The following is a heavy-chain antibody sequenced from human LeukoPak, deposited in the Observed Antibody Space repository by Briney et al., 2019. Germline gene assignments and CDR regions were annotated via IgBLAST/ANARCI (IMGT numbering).Heavy chain of an antibody. CDR2: INPSGGST. CDR1: GCTFTSYY. Sequence: ASVKVSCKASGCTFTSYYIHWVRQAPGQGLEWMGIINPSGGSTDFAQKFQGRVAMTRDTSTSTVYMELSSLRSEDTAVYYCARAPYSSSSLDYWGQGTLVTVSS. V-gene: IGHV1-46*01. J-gene: IGHJ4*02. CDR3: ARAPYSSSSLDY. D-gene: IGHD6-6*01.